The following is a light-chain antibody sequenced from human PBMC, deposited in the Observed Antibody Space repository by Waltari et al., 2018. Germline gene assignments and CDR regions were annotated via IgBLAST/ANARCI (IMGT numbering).Light chain of an antibody. CDR2: DVS. CDR1: QSVSSR. CDR3: QHRRNWPLT. Sequence: EIVLTQSPATLSLSPGERATLSCRASQSVSSRLGWYQQKPGQVPRLLIYDVSNRATGIPARFSGSGSETDFTLTISSLEPEDFAIYYCQHRRNWPLTFGQGTRVEIK. V-gene: IGKV3-11*01. J-gene: IGKJ1*01.